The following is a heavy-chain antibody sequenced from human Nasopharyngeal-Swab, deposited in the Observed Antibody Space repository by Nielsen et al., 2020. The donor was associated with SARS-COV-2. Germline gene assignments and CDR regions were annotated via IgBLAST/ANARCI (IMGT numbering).Heavy chain of an antibody. V-gene: IGHV3-23*01. Sequence: GESLKISCAASGFTFSSSAMSWVRQAPGKGLEWVSSLSNSGVSTYYADSVKGRFTISRDNSKNTLYLQMNSLRAEDTAVYYCAKSGRYSSVWGQGTQVTVSS. D-gene: IGHD6-19*01. CDR3: AKSGRYSSV. CDR1: GFTFSSSA. CDR2: LSNSGVST. J-gene: IGHJ4*02.